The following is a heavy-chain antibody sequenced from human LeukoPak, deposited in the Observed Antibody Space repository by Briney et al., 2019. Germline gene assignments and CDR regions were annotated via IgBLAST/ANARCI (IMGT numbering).Heavy chain of an antibody. J-gene: IGHJ4*02. D-gene: IGHD2-21*02. Sequence: SETLSLTCTVSDGSITRSSYYCGWIRQTPGEGLDWIGSIYYSGIAYYNPSLQGRVTMSVDTSKNQFSLKLNSVTVADTAVYYCARLRVTTGFDYWDQGIPVTVSS. V-gene: IGHV4-39*01. CDR3: ARLRVTTGFDY. CDR1: DGSITRSSYY. CDR2: IYYSGIA.